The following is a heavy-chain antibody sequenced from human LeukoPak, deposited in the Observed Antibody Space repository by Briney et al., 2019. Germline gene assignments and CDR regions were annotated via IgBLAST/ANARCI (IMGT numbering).Heavy chain of an antibody. CDR2: ISSSSSTI. Sequence: PGGSLRLSCAASGFTFSRYSMNWVRQAPGKGLEWVSHISSSSSTIYYADSVKGRFTISRDNAKNSLYLQMNSLRAEDTAVYYCASLSTVTTRVDYWGQGTLVTVSS. CDR1: GFTFSRYS. V-gene: IGHV3-48*01. CDR3: ASLSTVTTRVDY. J-gene: IGHJ4*02. D-gene: IGHD4-17*01.